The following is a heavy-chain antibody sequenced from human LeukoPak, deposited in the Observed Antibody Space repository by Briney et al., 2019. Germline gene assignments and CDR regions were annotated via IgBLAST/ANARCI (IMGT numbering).Heavy chain of an antibody. CDR1: GYTFTSYY. D-gene: IGHD2-2*01. J-gene: IGHJ5*02. V-gene: IGHV1-46*01. Sequence: ASVKVSCKASGYTFTSYYMHWARQAPGQGLEWMGVINPSGGSASYAQKFQGRVTMTRDMSTSTAYMELSSLRSEDTAVYYCARAYCTSTSCYSGWPWGQGTLVTVSS. CDR2: INPSGGSA. CDR3: ARAYCTSTSCYSGWP.